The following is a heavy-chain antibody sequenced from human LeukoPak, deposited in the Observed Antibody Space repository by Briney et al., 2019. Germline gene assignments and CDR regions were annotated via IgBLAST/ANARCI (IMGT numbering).Heavy chain of an antibody. V-gene: IGHV1-2*02. CDR2: INPNSGGT. CDR1: GYTFTGYY. J-gene: IGHJ3*02. D-gene: IGHD6-13*01. Sequence: ASVKVSCKASGYTFTGYYMHWVRHAPGQGLEWMVWINPNSGGTNYAQKFQGRVTMTRDTSISTAYMELSRLSSDDTAVYYCARVAAARNHDAFDIWGQGTMVTVSS. CDR3: ARVAAARNHDAFDI.